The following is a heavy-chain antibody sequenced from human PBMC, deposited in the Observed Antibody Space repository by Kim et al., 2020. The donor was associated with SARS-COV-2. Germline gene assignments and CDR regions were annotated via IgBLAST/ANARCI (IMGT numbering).Heavy chain of an antibody. D-gene: IGHD2-15*01. CDR1: GFPFSTYA. V-gene: IGHV3-23*01. CDR3: AKLRGTVVVSPANY. CDR2: ITGDGLTT. Sequence: GGSLRLSCDASGFPFSTYAMTWVRQAPGKGLEWVSSITGDGLTTYYTDSVKGRFTISRDNSKNSVFLQMDSLRAEDTATYYCAKLRGTVVVSPANYWGLGTPVTVSS. J-gene: IGHJ4*02.